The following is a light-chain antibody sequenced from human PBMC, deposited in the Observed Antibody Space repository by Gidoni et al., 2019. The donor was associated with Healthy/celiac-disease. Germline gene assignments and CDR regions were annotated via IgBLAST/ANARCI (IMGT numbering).Light chain of an antibody. V-gene: IGKV1-39*01. CDR1: QSISSY. CDR3: QQSYSTPH. Sequence: IQMTQSPSSLSASVGDRVTITCRASQSISSYLNWYQQKPGTAPKLLIYAASSLQSGVPSRFSGSGSGTDFTLTISSLQPEDFATYYCQQSYSTPHFGGGTKVEIK. CDR2: AAS. J-gene: IGKJ4*01.